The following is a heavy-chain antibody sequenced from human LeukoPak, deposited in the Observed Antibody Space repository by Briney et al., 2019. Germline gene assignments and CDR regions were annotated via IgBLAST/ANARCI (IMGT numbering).Heavy chain of an antibody. CDR1: GFTFTDYW. J-gene: IGHJ4*02. V-gene: IGHV3-7*01. CDR2: IHKAGTES. Sequence: QPGGSLRLSCAASGFTFTDYWMTWVRQVPGKGLEWVANIHKAGTESYYVDSVKGRFTISRDNAKNSLYLQMNSLRAEDTAVYYCARIDSSGWYSRGYWGQGTLVTVSS. CDR3: ARIDSSGWYSRGY. D-gene: IGHD6-19*01.